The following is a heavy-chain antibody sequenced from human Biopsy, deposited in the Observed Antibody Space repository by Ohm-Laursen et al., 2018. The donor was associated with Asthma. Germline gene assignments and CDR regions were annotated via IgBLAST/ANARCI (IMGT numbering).Heavy chain of an antibody. Sequence: SQTLSLTCTVSGGSISSDDYYWSWIRQAPGKGPEWIAYIYSSGDTYYSPSLKSRVSISLDTSKNQFSLRLTSVTAADTAVYYCARHWDWGSFFDYWGRGTPVTVSS. J-gene: IGHJ4*02. CDR1: GGSISSDDYY. CDR2: IYSSGDT. V-gene: IGHV4-30-4*01. D-gene: IGHD7-27*01. CDR3: ARHWDWGSFFDY.